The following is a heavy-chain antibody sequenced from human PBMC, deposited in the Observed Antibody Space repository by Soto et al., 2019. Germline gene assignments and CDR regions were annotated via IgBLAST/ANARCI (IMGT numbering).Heavy chain of an antibody. V-gene: IGHV3-7*01. Sequence: EVQLVESGGGLVQPGGSLRLSCAASGFSFSSHWMTWVRQTPGKGLEWVANIKEDGSQKYYVDSVKGRFTILRDNANNSLSLQMNSLRVEDTAVDYCARDGRYCTWSDCRGDAFDVWGQGTVVTVSS. CDR2: IKEDGSQK. J-gene: IGHJ3*01. D-gene: IGHD2-8*01. CDR3: ARDGRYCTWSDCRGDAFDV. CDR1: GFSFSSHW.